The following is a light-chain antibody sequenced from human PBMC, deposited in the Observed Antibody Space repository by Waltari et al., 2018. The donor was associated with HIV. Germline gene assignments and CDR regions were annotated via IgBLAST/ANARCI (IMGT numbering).Light chain of an antibody. CDR1: QDIKNY. CDR2: DSS. J-gene: IGKJ3*01. Sequence: DIQMTQSPSSLSAFVGDRVNITCQASQDIKNYFNWYQQKPGRTPKLLIFDSSTLQTGVPSRFSGSGSGTNFTFFITRVQPEDIATYFCQQYDTLPFTFGPGTKVDIK. V-gene: IGKV1-33*01. CDR3: QQYDTLPFT.